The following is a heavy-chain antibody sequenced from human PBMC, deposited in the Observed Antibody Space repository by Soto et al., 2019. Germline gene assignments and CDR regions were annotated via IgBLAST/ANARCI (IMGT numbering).Heavy chain of an antibody. D-gene: IGHD6-19*01. CDR3: TRGGIGVAGQAGGGRVAGLDY. J-gene: IGHJ4*02. CDR2: ISYDGSNK. Sequence: QVQLVESGGGVVQPGRSLRLSCAASGFTFSSYAMHWVRQAPGKGLEWVAVISYDGSNKYYADSVKGRFTISRDNSKNTLYLQMNRLRAEDTAVYYCTRGGIGVAGQAGGGRVAGLDYWGQGTLVTVSS. V-gene: IGHV3-30-3*01. CDR1: GFTFSSYA.